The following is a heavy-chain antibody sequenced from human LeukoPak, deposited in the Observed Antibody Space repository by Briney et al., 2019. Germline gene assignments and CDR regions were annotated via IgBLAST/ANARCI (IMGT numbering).Heavy chain of an antibody. Sequence: GASVKVSCKASGYTFTGYYMHWVRQAPGQGLEWMGWINPNSGGTNYAQKFQGRVTMTRDTSISTAYMELSRLRSDDTAVYYCARDLGYCSSPSFLDYYMDFWGKGTTVTVPS. CDR3: ARDLGYCSSPSFLDYYMDF. J-gene: IGHJ6*03. CDR1: GYTFTGYY. D-gene: IGHD2-2*01. CDR2: INPNSGGT. V-gene: IGHV1-2*02.